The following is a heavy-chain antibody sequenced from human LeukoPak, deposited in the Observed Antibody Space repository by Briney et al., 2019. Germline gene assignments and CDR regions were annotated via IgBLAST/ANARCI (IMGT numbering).Heavy chain of an antibody. CDR2: ISWNSGSI. J-gene: IGHJ3*02. CDR1: GFTFDDYA. CDR3: AKAPQLVVVAEVPKGGAFDI. D-gene: IGHD2-15*01. V-gene: IGHV3-9*01. Sequence: GGSLRLSCAASGFTFDDYAMHWVRQAPGKGLEWVSGISWNSGSIGYADSVKGRFTISRDNAKNSLYLQMNSLRAEDTAVYYCAKAPQLVVVAEVPKGGAFDIWGQGTMVTVSS.